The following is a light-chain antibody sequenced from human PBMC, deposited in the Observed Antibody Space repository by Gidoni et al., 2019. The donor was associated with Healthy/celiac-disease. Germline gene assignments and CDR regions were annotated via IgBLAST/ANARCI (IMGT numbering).Light chain of an antibody. J-gene: IGKJ1*01. Sequence: DIQMTQSPSTLSASVGDRVTIPCRASHSISSWLAWYQQKPGKAPKLLIYDASSFESGVPSRFSGSGSGTEFTLTISSLQPDDFATYYCQQYNSYWTFGQGTKVEIK. CDR3: QQYNSYWT. CDR2: DAS. CDR1: HSISSW. V-gene: IGKV1-5*01.